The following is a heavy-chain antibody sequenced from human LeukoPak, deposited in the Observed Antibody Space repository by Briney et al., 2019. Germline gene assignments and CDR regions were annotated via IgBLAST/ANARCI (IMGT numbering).Heavy chain of an antibody. V-gene: IGHV1-2*02. CDR3: ARSGVGYYYDSSGYYPLDY. Sequence: GASVKVSCKASGYTFTGYYMHWVRQAPGQGLEWMGWINPNSGGTNYAQKLQGRVTMTTDTSTSTAYMELRSLRSDDTAVYYCARSGVGYYYDSSGYYPLDYWGQGTLVTVSS. J-gene: IGHJ4*02. D-gene: IGHD3-22*01. CDR1: GYTFTGYY. CDR2: INPNSGGT.